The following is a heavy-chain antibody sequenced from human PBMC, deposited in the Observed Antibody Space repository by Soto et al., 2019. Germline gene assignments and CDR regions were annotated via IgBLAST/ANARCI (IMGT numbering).Heavy chain of an antibody. CDR3: ARARLGDAFDI. Sequence: SETLSLTCTVSGGSISSGDYYWSWIRQPPGKGLEWIGYIYYSGSTYYNPSLKSRVTISVDTSKNQFSLKLSSVTAADTAVYYCARARLGDAFDIWGQGTMVTVSS. V-gene: IGHV4-30-4*01. D-gene: IGHD6-19*01. CDR2: IYYSGST. CDR1: GGSISSGDYY. J-gene: IGHJ3*02.